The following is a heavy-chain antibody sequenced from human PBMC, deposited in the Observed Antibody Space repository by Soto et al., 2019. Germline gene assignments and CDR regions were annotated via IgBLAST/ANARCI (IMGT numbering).Heavy chain of an antibody. J-gene: IGHJ3*02. V-gene: IGHV3-48*02. D-gene: IGHD3-10*01. Sequence: GGFLSLSCAPSGFTCSSYSMNWVRQAPGRGLEWVSYISGSSSTIYYADSVKGRFTIFRDNAKNSLYLQMNSLRDEDTAVYYCAREPRVATMAFDIWGQGTMVTVSS. CDR2: ISGSSSTI. CDR1: GFTCSSYS. CDR3: AREPRVATMAFDI.